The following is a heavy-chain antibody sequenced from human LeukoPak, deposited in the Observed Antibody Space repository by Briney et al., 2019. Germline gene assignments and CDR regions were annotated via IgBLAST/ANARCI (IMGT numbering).Heavy chain of an antibody. CDR2: IHTSGNT. D-gene: IGHD2-21*02. V-gene: IGHV4-4*07. CDR3: ARLDLCCGDRTDAFDI. Sequence: MPSETLSLTCTVSGVSLSSYHWNWIRQPAGKGLEWIGRIHTSGNTNFNPSLRSRVTLSLDKSKNQFSLKLTTVTAADTAVYFCARLDLCCGDRTDAFDIWGQGTMVTVSS. CDR1: GVSLSSYH. J-gene: IGHJ3*02.